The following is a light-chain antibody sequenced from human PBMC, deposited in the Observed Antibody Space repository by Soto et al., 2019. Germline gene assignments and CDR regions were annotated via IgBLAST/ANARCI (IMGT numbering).Light chain of an antibody. CDR3: GTWSTDLQSII. J-gene: IGLJ2*01. CDR2: DTN. Sequence: QSVLTQPPSVSAAPGQTVTISCSGITSNIGSNYMSWYQQLPGTAPRLLIYDTNKRISGIPDRFSGSNSGTSATLAITGLQTGDEDDYYCGTWSTDLQSIIFGGGTKLTVL. CDR1: TSNIGSNY. V-gene: IGLV1-51*01.